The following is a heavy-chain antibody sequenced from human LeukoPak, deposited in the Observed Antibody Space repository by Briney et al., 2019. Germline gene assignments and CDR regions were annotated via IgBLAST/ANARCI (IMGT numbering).Heavy chain of an antibody. Sequence: ASVKVSCKASGYTFTSYDINWVRQATGQGLEWMGWMNPNSGNTGCAQKFQGRVTITRNTSISTAYMELSSLRSEDTAVYYCARGWKLYDSSGYPFDYWGQGTLVTVSS. V-gene: IGHV1-8*03. J-gene: IGHJ4*02. CDR3: ARGWKLYDSSGYPFDY. CDR1: GYTFTSYD. CDR2: MNPNSGNT. D-gene: IGHD3-22*01.